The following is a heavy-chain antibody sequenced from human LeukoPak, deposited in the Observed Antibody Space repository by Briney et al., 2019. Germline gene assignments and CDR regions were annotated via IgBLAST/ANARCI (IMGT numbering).Heavy chain of an antibody. Sequence: TLSLTCTVSGGSISIGSYYWGWIRQPAGKGLEWIGRIYTSGSTNNNPSRKSRVTISVDTSKHQFSLKLSSVTAADTAVYYCARGADRDGYNRYYYYYMDVWGKGTTVTVSS. CDR1: GGSISIGSYY. CDR2: IYTSGST. V-gene: IGHV4-61*02. D-gene: IGHD5-24*01. CDR3: ARGADRDGYNRYYYYYMDV. J-gene: IGHJ6*03.